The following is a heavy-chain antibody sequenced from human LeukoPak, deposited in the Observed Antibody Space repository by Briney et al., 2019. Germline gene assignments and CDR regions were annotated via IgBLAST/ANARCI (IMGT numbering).Heavy chain of an antibody. CDR2: LSGTGGST. CDR3: AKGRTVTSRDNFDY. J-gene: IGHJ4*02. CDR1: GFTFSNYA. D-gene: IGHD1/OR15-1a*01. V-gene: IGHV3-23*01. Sequence: GGSLRLSCAASGFTFSNYAMSWVRQAPGKGLEWVSTLSGTGGSTYYADSVKGRFTISRDNSKNTLYLQMNSLRAEDTAVYYCAKGRTVTSRDNFDYWGQGTLVTVSS.